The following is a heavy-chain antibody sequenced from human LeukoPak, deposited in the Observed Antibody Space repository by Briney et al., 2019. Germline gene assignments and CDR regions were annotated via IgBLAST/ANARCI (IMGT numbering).Heavy chain of an antibody. Sequence: GGSLRLSCAASGFTFSSYSMNWVRQAPGKGLEWVSSISSSSSYIYYADSVKGRFTISRDNSKNTLYLQMNSLRAEDTAVYYCAKVSIVGAMIGWFDPWGQGTLVTVSS. CDR2: ISSSSSYI. V-gene: IGHV3-21*04. J-gene: IGHJ5*02. D-gene: IGHD1-26*01. CDR1: GFTFSSYS. CDR3: AKVSIVGAMIGWFDP.